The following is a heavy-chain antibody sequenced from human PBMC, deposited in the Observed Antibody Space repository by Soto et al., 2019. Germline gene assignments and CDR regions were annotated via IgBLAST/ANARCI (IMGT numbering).Heavy chain of an antibody. CDR1: GGSLSDYY. J-gene: IGHJ6*02. V-gene: IGHV4-34*01. Sequence: QVQLQQWGAGLLKPSETLSLTCAVYGGSLSDYYWSWIRQSPGKGLEWIGEIHPSGSPHYSPSSNSRVTMSVDTSKHQFSLRLTSVTAADTAVYYCARGRDSYKLGNVWGPGTTVTVSS. D-gene: IGHD1-1*01. CDR3: ARGRDSYKLGNV. CDR2: IHPSGSP.